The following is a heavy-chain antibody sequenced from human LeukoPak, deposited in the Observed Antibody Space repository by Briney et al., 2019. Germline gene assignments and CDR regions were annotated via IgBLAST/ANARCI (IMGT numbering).Heavy chain of an antibody. V-gene: IGHV3-30*02. CDR2: IRYDGSNK. CDR3: AKDSGSYWADYFDY. Sequence: PGGSLSLSCAASGFTFSSYGMHWVRQAPGKGLEWVAFIRYDGSNKYYADSVKGRFTISRDNSKNTLYLQMNSLRAEDTAVYYCAKDSGSYWADYFDYWGQGTLVTVSS. CDR1: GFTFSSYG. D-gene: IGHD1-26*01. J-gene: IGHJ4*02.